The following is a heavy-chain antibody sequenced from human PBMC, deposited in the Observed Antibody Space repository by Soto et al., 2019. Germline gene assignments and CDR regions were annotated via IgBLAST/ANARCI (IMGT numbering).Heavy chain of an antibody. CDR1: GGSFSGYY. J-gene: IGHJ4*02. Sequence: SETLSLTCAVYGGSFSGYYWGWTRQPPGKGLEWIGEINHSGSTNYNPSLKSRVTISVDTSKNQFSLKLSSVTAADTAVYYCARSVAAHFDYWGQGTLVTVS. CDR2: INHSGST. V-gene: IGHV4-34*01. D-gene: IGHD6-13*01. CDR3: ARSVAAHFDY.